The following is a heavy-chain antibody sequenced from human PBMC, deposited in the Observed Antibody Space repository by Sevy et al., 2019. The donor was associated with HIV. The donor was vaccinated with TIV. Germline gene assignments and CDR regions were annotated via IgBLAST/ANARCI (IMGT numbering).Heavy chain of an antibody. J-gene: IGHJ6*02. V-gene: IGHV4-34*01. CDR1: GGSLSGYY. CDR3: ARGGPQTTSYYYYGMDV. D-gene: IGHD1-7*01. Sequence: SETLSLTCTVYGGSLSGYYWTWIRQPPGKGLEWIGEINHSGSTNYYPSLKSRVTISVDTSKNHFSLKLTSLTAADTAAYYCARGGPQTTSYYYYGMDVWGQGTTVTVSS. CDR2: INHSGST.